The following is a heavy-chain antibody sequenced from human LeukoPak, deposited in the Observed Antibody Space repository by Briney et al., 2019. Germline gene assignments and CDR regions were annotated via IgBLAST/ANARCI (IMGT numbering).Heavy chain of an antibody. D-gene: IGHD3-10*01. V-gene: IGHV3-30*04. CDR2: ISYDGSNK. J-gene: IGHJ4*02. CDR1: GFTFSSYV. Sequence: GGSLRLSCAASGFTFSSYVMHWVRQAPGKGLEWVAVISYDGSNKYYADSVKGRFTISRDNSKNTLYLQMNSLRAEDTAVYYCARDPSRVWFGELLNYFDYWGQGTLVTVSS. CDR3: ARDPSRVWFGELLNYFDY.